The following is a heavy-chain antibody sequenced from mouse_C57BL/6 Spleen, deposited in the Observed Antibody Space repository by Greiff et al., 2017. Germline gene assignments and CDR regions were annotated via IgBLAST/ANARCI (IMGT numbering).Heavy chain of an antibody. D-gene: IGHD1-1*01. CDR1: GYSITSGYY. J-gene: IGHJ2*01. Sequence: ESGPGLVKPSQSLSLTCSVTGYSITSGYYWNWIRQFPGNKLEWMGYISYDGSNNYNPSLKNRISITRDTSKNQFFLKLNSVTTEDTATYYCARGIYYYGSSYWYFDYWGQGTTLTVSS. CDR3: ARGIYYYGSSYWYFDY. V-gene: IGHV3-6*01. CDR2: ISYDGSN.